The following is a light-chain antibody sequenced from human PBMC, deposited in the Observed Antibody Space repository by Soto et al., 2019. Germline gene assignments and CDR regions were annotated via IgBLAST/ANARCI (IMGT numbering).Light chain of an antibody. J-gene: IGLJ1*01. CDR2: GNS. V-gene: IGLV1-40*01. CDR3: QSYDSSLSGSGV. Sequence: QSVLTQSPSVSGAPGQRVTISCTGSSSKIGAGYDVHWYQQLPGTAPKLLIYGNSNRPSGVPDRFSGSKSGTSASLAITGLQAEDEADYYCQSYDSSLSGSGVFGNGTKVTVL. CDR1: SSKIGAGYD.